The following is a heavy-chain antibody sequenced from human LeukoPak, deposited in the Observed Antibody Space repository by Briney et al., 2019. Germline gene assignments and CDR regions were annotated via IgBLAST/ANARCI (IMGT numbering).Heavy chain of an antibody. V-gene: IGHV3-33*06. CDR1: GFTFSRHG. CDR2: IWHDGSNQ. Sequence: GGSLRLSCAASGFTFSRHGMHWVRQAPGKGREGVAVIWHDGSNQYYGDSVKGRFTISRDNSKNTLYLQMNSLRVEDTAVYYCAKDWEGYTNDLDYWGQGTLVTVSS. D-gene: IGHD2-8*01. J-gene: IGHJ4*02. CDR3: AKDWEGYTNDLDY.